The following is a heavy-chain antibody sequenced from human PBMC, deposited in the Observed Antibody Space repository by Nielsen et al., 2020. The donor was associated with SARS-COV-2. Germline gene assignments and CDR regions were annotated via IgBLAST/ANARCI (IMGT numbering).Heavy chain of an antibody. CDR2: IYYSGST. J-gene: IGHJ4*02. D-gene: IGHD3-22*01. CDR3: ARMYYYDSSGYEC. CDR1: GGSISSYY. Sequence: SETLSLTCTVSGGSISSYYWGWIRQPPGKGLEWIGSIYYSGSTYYNPSLKSRVTISVDTSKNQFSLKLSSVTAADTAVYYCARMYYYDSSGYECWGQGTLVTVSS. V-gene: IGHV4-39*01.